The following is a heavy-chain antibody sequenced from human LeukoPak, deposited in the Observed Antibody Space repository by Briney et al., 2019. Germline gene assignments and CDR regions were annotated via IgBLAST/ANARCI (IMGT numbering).Heavy chain of an antibody. J-gene: IGHJ3*02. V-gene: IGHV3-64*01. D-gene: IGHD6-13*01. CDR1: GFTFSSYA. CDR2: ISSNGGST. CDR3: AREEGGSSRHFDI. Sequence: PGGSLRLSCAASGFTFSSYAMHWVRQAPGKGLEYVSAISSNGGSTYYANSVKGRFTISRDNSKNTLYLQMGSLRAEDMAMYYCAREEGGSSRHFDIWGQGTMVTVSS.